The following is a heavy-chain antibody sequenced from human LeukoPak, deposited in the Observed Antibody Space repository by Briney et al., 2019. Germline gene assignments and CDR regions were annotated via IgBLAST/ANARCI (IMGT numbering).Heavy chain of an antibody. V-gene: IGHV4-30-2*01. D-gene: IGHD2-2*01. CDR2: IYHSGST. CDR3: ARADDCSSTSCYFPYNWFDP. J-gene: IGHJ5*02. Sequence: ASQTLSLTCTVSGGSISSGGYYWSWIRQPPGKGLEWIGYIYHSGSTYYNPSLKSRVTISVDRSKNQFSLKLSSVTAADTAVYYCARADDCSSTSCYFPYNWFDPWGQGTLVTVSS. CDR1: GGSISSGGYY.